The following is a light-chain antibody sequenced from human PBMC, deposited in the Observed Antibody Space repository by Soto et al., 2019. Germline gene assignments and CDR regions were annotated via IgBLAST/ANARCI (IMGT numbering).Light chain of an antibody. CDR1: RSANRS. CDR3: HHYFGSPWT. V-gene: IGKV3-20*01. CDR2: GAS. Sequence: EIVLTQSPGTLSLSPGERATLSCRASRSANRSLAWFQQKPGQVPRLLIYGASNRATGIPDRFSGSESETDFTLTITRLEPEYFAVYYSHHYFGSPWTFGQGTKVENK. J-gene: IGKJ1*01.